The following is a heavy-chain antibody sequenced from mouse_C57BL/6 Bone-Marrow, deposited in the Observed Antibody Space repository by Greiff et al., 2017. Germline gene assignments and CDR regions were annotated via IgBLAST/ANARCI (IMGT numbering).Heavy chain of an antibody. CDR3: ARRLTGTRGDY. D-gene: IGHD4-1*01. J-gene: IGHJ2*01. CDR2: INPSSGYT. CDR1: GYTFTSYT. V-gene: IGHV1-4*01. Sequence: QVQLQESGAELARPGASVKMSCKASGYTFTSYTMHWVKQRPGQGLEWIGYINPSSGYTKYNQKFKDKATLTADKSSSTAYMQLSSLTSEDSAVYYCARRLTGTRGDYWGQGTTLTVSS.